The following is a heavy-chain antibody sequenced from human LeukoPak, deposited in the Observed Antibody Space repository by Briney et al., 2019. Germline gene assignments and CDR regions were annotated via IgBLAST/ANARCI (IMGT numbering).Heavy chain of an antibody. Sequence: KASETLSLTCTVAGGSISRYYWSWIRQPPGKGLEWIGYIYYNGNTNYNPSLKSRLALSVDTSKDHFSLKLTSVTAADTAVYYCARLVLGATAYFDYWGQGTLVTVSS. V-gene: IGHV4-59*08. CDR3: ARLVLGATAYFDY. D-gene: IGHD1-26*01. CDR2: IYYNGNT. J-gene: IGHJ4*02. CDR1: GGSISRYY.